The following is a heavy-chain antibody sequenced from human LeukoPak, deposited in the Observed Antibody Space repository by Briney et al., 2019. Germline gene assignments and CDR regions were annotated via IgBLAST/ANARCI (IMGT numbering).Heavy chain of an antibody. CDR3: ALPIMTRGSGSYYNAPDY. V-gene: IGHV3-23*01. CDR2: ISGSGGST. CDR1: GFTFSSYA. J-gene: IGHJ4*02. D-gene: IGHD3-10*01. Sequence: GGSLRLSCAAPGFTFSSYAMSWVRQAPGKGLEWVSAISGSGGSTYYADSVKGRFTISRDNSKNTLYLQMNSLRAEDTAVYYCALPIMTRGSGSYYNAPDYWGQGTLVTVSS.